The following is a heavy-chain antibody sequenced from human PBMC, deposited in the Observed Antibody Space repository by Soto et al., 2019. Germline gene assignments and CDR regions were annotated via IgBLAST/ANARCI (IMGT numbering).Heavy chain of an antibody. Sequence: SETLSLTCSIYSGSLSGYYWSWIRQPPGKGLEWIGEISQSGNTNYSPSLKRRVSISIDTSKKQFSLNLASVSAADTAVYYCARAPKVSGSSQTRPDFWGQGTLVTVS. V-gene: IGHV4-34*01. CDR1: SGSLSGYY. J-gene: IGHJ4*02. CDR3: ARAPKVSGSSQTRPDF. CDR2: ISQSGNT. D-gene: IGHD6-6*01.